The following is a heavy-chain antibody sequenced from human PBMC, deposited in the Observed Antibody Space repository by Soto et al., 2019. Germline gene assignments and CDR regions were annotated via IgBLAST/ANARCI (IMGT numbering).Heavy chain of an antibody. CDR2: IGPESGAT. D-gene: IGHD1-26*01. Sequence: ASVKVSCKASGYTFTGHYIHWVRQAPEQGPEWMGEIGPESGATRYARRLQGRVTMTRDMSITTVYMELNNLSPDDTAVYYCGRGRSGQIVVFYWGQGTPVTVSS. J-gene: IGHJ4*02. CDR3: GRGRSGQIVVFY. V-gene: IGHV1-2*02. CDR1: GYTFTGHY.